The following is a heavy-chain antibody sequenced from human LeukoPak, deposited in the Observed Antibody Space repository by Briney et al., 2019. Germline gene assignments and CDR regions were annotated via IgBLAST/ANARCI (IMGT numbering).Heavy chain of an antibody. D-gene: IGHD6-13*01. CDR1: GFTFSNAW. CDR2: VKSEHDGGTT. Sequence: GGSLRLSCAASGFTFSNAWMSWVRQAPGKGLEWIGRVKSEHDGGTTDYAAPVKDRFTISRDDSKNTLSLQMNSLKTEDTAVYYCATTGYRRSWAFDYWGLGTLVTVSS. CDR3: ATTGYRRSWAFDY. V-gene: IGHV3-15*01. J-gene: IGHJ4*02.